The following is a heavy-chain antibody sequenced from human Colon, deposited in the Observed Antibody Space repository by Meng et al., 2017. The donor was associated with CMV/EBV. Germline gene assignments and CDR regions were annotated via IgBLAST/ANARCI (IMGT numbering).Heavy chain of an antibody. CDR3: ARDLGIRGLWSGYYTNHYYGMDV. Sequence: SESLSLTCTVSGGSISSHYWSWIRQPPRKGLEWIGYIYYSGSTNYNPSLKSRVTITVDTSTNQFPLKLSSVTAADTAVYYCARDLGIRGLWSGYYTNHYYGMDVWGQGTTVTVSS. V-gene: IGHV4-59*11. CDR1: GGSISSHY. D-gene: IGHD3-3*01. J-gene: IGHJ6*02. CDR2: IYYSGST.